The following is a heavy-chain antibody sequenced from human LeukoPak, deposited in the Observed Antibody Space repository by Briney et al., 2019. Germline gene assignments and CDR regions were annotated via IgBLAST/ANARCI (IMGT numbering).Heavy chain of an antibody. V-gene: IGHV3-23*01. CDR1: GFTFSTYG. CDR2: ISGSGGRT. D-gene: IGHD5-18*01. Sequence: GGSLRLSCAASGFTFSTYGMSWVRQAPGKGLEWVSAISGSGGRTYYADSVKGRFTISRDNSKNTLYLQMNSLRAEDTAVYYCAEDPTYGYQTYYFDYWGQGILVTVSS. J-gene: IGHJ4*02. CDR3: AEDPTYGYQTYYFDY.